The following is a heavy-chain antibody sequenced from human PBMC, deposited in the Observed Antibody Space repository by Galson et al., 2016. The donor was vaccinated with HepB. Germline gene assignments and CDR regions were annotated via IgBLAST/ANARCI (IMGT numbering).Heavy chain of an antibody. CDR3: ARDMGPAANPRDASDI. CDR2: INPNSGGT. J-gene: IGHJ3*02. V-gene: IGHV1-2*06. Sequence: SVKVSCKASGYTFTDYYIHWVRQAPGQGLGWMGRINPNSGGTNYAQKFQGRVTMTRDTTIRTAYMELSGLRPDDTAVYYCARDMGPAANPRDASDIWGQGTMVIVSS. CDR1: GYTFTDYY. D-gene: IGHD2-2*01.